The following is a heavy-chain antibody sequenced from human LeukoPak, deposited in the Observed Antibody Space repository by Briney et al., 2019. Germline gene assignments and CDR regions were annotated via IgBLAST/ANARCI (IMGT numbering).Heavy chain of an antibody. V-gene: IGHV7-4-1*02. D-gene: IGHD3-10*01. Sequence: GASVKVSCKASGYTFTSYAMNWVRQAPGQGLEWMGWINTNTGNPTYAQGLTGRFVFSLDTSVSTAYLQISSLKAEDTAVYYCASSVLLWFGDPDRLQHWGQGTLVTVSS. CDR1: GYTFTSYA. J-gene: IGHJ1*01. CDR3: ASSVLLWFGDPDRLQH. CDR2: INTNTGNP.